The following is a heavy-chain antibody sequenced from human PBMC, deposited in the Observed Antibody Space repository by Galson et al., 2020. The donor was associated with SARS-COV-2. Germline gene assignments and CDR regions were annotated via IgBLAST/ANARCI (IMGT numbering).Heavy chain of an antibody. D-gene: IGHD1-26*01. Sequence: SETLSLTCIVSGDSISSSSYYWAWLRQPPGKGLEWIGSIYYSGSTYYNPSLKSRITISVDASKNQFSLRLNSVTAADTAVYHCARQGNSGRAFDIWGQGTMVTVSS. J-gene: IGHJ3*02. CDR1: GDSISSSSYY. V-gene: IGHV4-39*01. CDR2: IYYSGST. CDR3: ARQGNSGRAFDI.